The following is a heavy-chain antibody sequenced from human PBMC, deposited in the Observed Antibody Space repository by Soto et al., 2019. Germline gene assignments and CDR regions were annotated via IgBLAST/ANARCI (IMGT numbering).Heavy chain of an antibody. CDR1: GFSFRDYD. D-gene: IGHD6-25*01. Sequence: EVQLVESGGGSVQPGESLRLSCAASGFSFRDYDMHWVRQRKGKGLEWVSALGAARDPYYVGSVKGRFSVSRDNAHNSLFLQMINLRVDDTAVYFCARAYLGRLPRRAAYYYAMDVWGRGTTVTVSS. J-gene: IGHJ6*02. CDR2: LGAARDP. V-gene: IGHV3-13*05. CDR3: ARAYLGRLPRRAAYYYAMDV.